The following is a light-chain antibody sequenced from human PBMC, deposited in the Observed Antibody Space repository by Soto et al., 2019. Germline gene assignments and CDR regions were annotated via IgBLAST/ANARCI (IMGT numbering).Light chain of an antibody. CDR2: AAS. CDR3: QYYSSVPV. Sequence: DIQMTQSPSSLSASVGDRVTITCRASQGIRNFVAWYQQKPGKAPKLLLYAASTLQSGFPSRFSGSGSGTDFTLTINSLQPEHVATYSGQYYSSVPVFGPGTKVEIK. CDR1: QGIRNF. V-gene: IGKV1-27*01. J-gene: IGKJ3*01.